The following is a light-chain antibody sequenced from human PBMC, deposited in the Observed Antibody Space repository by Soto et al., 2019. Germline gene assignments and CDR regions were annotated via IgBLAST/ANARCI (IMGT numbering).Light chain of an antibody. J-gene: IGKJ4*01. CDR1: QDITNY. CDR3: QQYDSLPLT. Sequence: DIQMTQSPSSLSASAGDRVTISCQASQDITNYLNWYQQKPGKAPKLLIYDASNLETGVPSRFSGSGSGTHFTFTISSLQPEDIATYYCQQYDSLPLTFGGGTKVQIK. CDR2: DAS. V-gene: IGKV1-33*01.